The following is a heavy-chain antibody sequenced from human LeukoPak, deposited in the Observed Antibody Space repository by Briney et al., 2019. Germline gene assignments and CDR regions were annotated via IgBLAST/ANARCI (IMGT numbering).Heavy chain of an antibody. CDR1: GGSISSYY. CDR3: ARGYYSSGWWGSVYYYYGMDV. D-gene: IGHD6-19*01. Sequence: PSETLSLTCTVSGGSISSYYWSWIRQPPGKGLEWIGYIYYSGSTNYNPSLKSRVTISVDTSKNQFSLKLSSVTAADTAVYYCARGYYSSGWWGSVYYYYGMDVWGQGTTVTVSS. J-gene: IGHJ6*02. CDR2: IYYSGST. V-gene: IGHV4-59*01.